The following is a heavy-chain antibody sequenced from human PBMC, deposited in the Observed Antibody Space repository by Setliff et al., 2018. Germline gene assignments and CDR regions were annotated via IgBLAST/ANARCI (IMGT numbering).Heavy chain of an antibody. Sequence: PGGSLRLSCAASGFTFSSYWMSWVRQAPGKGLEWVANIKQDGSEKYYVDSVKGRFTISRDNAKNSLYLQMNSLSAEDTAVYYCAERLDGSGSHFSSLHHWGQGTLVTVSS. J-gene: IGHJ1*01. CDR3: AERLDGSGSHFSSLHH. CDR2: IKQDGSEK. CDR1: GFTFSSYW. V-gene: IGHV3-7*03. D-gene: IGHD3-10*01.